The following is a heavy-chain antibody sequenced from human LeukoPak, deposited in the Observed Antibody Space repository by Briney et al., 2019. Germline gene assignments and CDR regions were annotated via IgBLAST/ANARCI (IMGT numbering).Heavy chain of an antibody. CDR2: INHRGST. D-gene: IGHD6-13*01. J-gene: IGHJ4*02. Sequence: SETLSLTCAVHGGSFSGYYWSWIRQPPEKGVGWIGEINHRGSTTYNPSLKSRVTISVDTSQKQFSLRLTSVTAPDTAVYDCARGRYLTTSGGAAAGFLDYWGQGSLVTVSS. CDR3: ARGRYLTTSGGAAAGFLDY. V-gene: IGHV4-34*01. CDR1: GGSFSGYY.